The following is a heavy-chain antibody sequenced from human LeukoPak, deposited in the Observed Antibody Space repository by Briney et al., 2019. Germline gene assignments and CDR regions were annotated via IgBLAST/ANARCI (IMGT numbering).Heavy chain of an antibody. CDR1: GYTFTSYG. Sequence: GASVKVSCKASGYTFTSYGISWVRQAPGQGLEWMGWISAYNGNTNYAQKLQGRVTMTTDTSTSTAYMELRSLRSDDTAVYYCARAPPYSGSYYASLYYYYYYYMDVWGKGTTVTVSS. D-gene: IGHD1-26*01. V-gene: IGHV1-18*01. J-gene: IGHJ6*03. CDR2: ISAYNGNT. CDR3: ARAPPYSGSYYASLYYYYYYYMDV.